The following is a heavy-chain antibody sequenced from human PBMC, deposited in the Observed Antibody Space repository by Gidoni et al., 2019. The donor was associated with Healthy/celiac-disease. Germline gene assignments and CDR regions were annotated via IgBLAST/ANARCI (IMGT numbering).Heavy chain of an antibody. CDR1: GGSMRSGSYY. D-gene: IGHD5-18*01. J-gene: IGHJ4*02. Sequence: QVQLQESGPGLVKPSQTLSLTCTVSGGSMRSGSYYWSWIRQPAGKGLEWIGRIYTSGSTNYNPSRKSRVTMSVDTSKNQFSLKLSSVTAEDTDVYYCAREGQLWLHGYFDYWGQGNLVTVSS. V-gene: IGHV4-61*02. CDR3: AREGQLWLHGYFDY. CDR2: IYTSGST.